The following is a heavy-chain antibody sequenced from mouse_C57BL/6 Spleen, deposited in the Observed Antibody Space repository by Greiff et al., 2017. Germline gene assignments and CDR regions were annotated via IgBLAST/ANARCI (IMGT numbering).Heavy chain of an antibody. CDR3: ARDPSTMVTTRYFDG. V-gene: IGHV5-4*01. D-gene: IGHD2-2*01. CDR2: ISDGGSYT. Sequence: EVMLVESGGGLVKPGGSLKLSCAASGFTFSSYAMSWVRQTPEKRLEWVATISDGGSYTYYPDNVKGRFTISRDNAKNNLYLQMSHLKSEDTAMYYCARDPSTMVTTRYFDGWGTGTTVTVSS. CDR1: GFTFSSYA. J-gene: IGHJ1*03.